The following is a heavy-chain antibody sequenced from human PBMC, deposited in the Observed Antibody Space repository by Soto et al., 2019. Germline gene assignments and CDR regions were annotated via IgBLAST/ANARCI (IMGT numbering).Heavy chain of an antibody. V-gene: IGHV1-8*01. CDR2: INPKSGNT. CDR1: GYTFSAND. J-gene: IGHJ4*02. Sequence: QVQMVQSGAEVKTSGASVKVSCKASGYTFSANDINWVRQAPGQVLEWMGWINPKSGNTGYAEEFQGRVTLTRNTSISTAYMEVSSLKSEDTSIYYCTRPKSSGNNTLAYWGQGTLLTVSS. D-gene: IGHD5-12*01. CDR3: TRPKSSGNNTLAY.